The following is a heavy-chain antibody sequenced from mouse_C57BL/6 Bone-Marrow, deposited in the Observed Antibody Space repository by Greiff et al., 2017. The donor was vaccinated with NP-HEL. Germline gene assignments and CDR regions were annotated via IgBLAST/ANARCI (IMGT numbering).Heavy chain of an antibody. Sequence: EVQRVESGPGLAKPSQTLSLTCSVTGYSITSDYWNWIRKFPGNKLEYMGYISYSGSTYYNPSLKSRFSITRDTSKNQYYLQLNSVTTEDTATYYCARSPLLLRRNYYAMDYWGQGTSVTVSS. V-gene: IGHV3-8*01. J-gene: IGHJ4*01. CDR3: ARSPLLLRRNYYAMDY. CDR2: ISYSGST. D-gene: IGHD2-12*01. CDR1: GYSITSDY.